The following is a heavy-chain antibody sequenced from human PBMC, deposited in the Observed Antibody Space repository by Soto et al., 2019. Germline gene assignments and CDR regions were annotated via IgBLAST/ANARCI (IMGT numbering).Heavy chain of an antibody. CDR3: ASRAYYDSSGYYYYYFDY. Sequence: EVQLLESWGGLVQPGGSLRLSCAASGFTFSNYAMSWVRQAPGKGLEWVSAISSSGSNTYYADSVKGRFTISRDNSKNTLYLQMSSLRAEDTAVYYCASRAYYDSSGYYYYYFDYWVQGTLVTVSS. CDR1: GFTFSNYA. D-gene: IGHD3-22*01. V-gene: IGHV3-23*01. J-gene: IGHJ4*02. CDR2: ISSSGSNT.